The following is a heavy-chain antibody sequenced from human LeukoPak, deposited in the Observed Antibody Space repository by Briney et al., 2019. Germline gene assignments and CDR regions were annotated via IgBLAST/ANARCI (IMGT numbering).Heavy chain of an antibody. J-gene: IGHJ6*02. CDR3: VRPLTAAGTNYYYYGMDV. V-gene: IGHV1-2*02. D-gene: IGHD6-13*01. CDR1: GYTFTGYY. Sequence: GASVKVSCKASGYTFTGYYMHWVRQAPGQGLEWMGWINPNSGGTNYAQKFQGRVTMTRDTSISTAYMELSRLSSDDTAEYYCVRPLTAAGTNYYYYGMDVWGQGTTVTVSS. CDR2: INPNSGGT.